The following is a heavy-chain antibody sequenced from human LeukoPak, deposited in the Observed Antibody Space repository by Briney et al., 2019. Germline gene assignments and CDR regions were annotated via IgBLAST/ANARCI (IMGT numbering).Heavy chain of an antibody. Sequence: PSETLSLTCTVSGGSIGSSSYYWGWIRQTPGKGLEWIGSVLYSGRTYDSPSLKSRVTMSVDTSENQFSLRLTSVTAADTAVYYCARQTGSGLFILPGGQGTLVTVSS. CDR1: GGSIGSSSYY. V-gene: IGHV4-39*01. D-gene: IGHD3/OR15-3a*01. J-gene: IGHJ4*02. CDR2: VLYSGRT. CDR3: ARQTGSGLFILP.